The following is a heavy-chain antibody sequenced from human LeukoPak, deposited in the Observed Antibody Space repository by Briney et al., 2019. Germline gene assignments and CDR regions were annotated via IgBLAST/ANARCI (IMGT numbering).Heavy chain of an antibody. Sequence: ASVKVSCKASGYTFTSYDINWVRQATGLGLEWMGWMNPNSGNTGYAQKFQGRVTMTRNTSISTAYMELSSLRSEDTAVYYCARAASHPLYYYYYMDVWGKGTTVTVSS. V-gene: IGHV1-8*01. CDR2: MNPNSGNT. CDR3: ARAASHPLYYYYYMDV. J-gene: IGHJ6*03. D-gene: IGHD6-25*01. CDR1: GYTFTSYD.